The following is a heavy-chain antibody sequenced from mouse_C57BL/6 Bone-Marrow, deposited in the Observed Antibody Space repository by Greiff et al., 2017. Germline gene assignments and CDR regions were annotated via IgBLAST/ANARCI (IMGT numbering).Heavy chain of an antibody. D-gene: IGHD1-1*01. Sequence: QVQLQQSGAELVKPGASVKISCKASGYTFTDYSINWVKQRPGQGLEWIGKIGPGSGSTYYNEKFKGKATLTADKSSSTAYMQLSSLTSEDSAVYICARRGSSYPYYYAMDYWGQGTSVTVSS. CDR2: IGPGSGST. CDR3: ARRGSSYPYYYAMDY. CDR1: GYTFTDYS. V-gene: IGHV1-77*01. J-gene: IGHJ4*01.